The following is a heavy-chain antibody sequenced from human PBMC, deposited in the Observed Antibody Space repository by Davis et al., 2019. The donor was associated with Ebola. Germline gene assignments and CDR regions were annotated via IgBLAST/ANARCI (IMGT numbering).Heavy chain of an antibody. CDR2: INHSGCT. CDR1: GGSFSGYY. V-gene: IGHV4-34*01. Sequence: SETLSLTCTVYGGSFSGYYWSWIRQPPGKGLEWIGAINHSGCTNYNPSLKSRVTISVDTSKNQFSLKLSYVTAADTAVYYCARGREWAGYSYGYSYFDYWGQGTLVIVSS. CDR3: ARGREWAGYSYGYSYFDY. J-gene: IGHJ4*02. D-gene: IGHD5-18*01.